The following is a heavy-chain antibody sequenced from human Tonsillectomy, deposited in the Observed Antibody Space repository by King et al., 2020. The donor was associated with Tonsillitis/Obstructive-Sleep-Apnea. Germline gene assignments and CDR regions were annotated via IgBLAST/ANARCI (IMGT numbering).Heavy chain of an antibody. CDR3: TRDHLWFGELVSWFDP. CDR2: IRSKAYGGTT. J-gene: IGHJ5*02. D-gene: IGHD3-10*01. Sequence: VQLVESGGGLVKPGRSLRLSCTASGFTFGDYAMSWFRQAPGKGLEWVGFIRSKAYGGTTEYAASVKGRFTISRDDSKSIAYLQMNSLKTEDTAVYYCTRDHLWFGELVSWFDPWGQGTLVTVSS. V-gene: IGHV3-49*05. CDR1: GFTFGDYA.